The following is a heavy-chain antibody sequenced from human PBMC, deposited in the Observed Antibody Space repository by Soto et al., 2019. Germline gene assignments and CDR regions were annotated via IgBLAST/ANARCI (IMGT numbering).Heavy chain of an antibody. V-gene: IGHV4-61*01. CDR2: ISYSGST. J-gene: IGHJ4*02. CDR3: AREGGTIFGVENFAY. Sequence: PSETLSLTCTVSGGSVSSGSYYWSWIRQPPGKGLEWIGYISYSGSTNYDPSLKSRVTISVDTSKNQFSLNLSSVTAADTAVYYCAREGGTIFGVENFAYWGQGTLVTVSS. D-gene: IGHD3-3*01. CDR1: GGSVSSGSYY.